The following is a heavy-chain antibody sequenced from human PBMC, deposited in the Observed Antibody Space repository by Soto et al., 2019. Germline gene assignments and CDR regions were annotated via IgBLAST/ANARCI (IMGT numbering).Heavy chain of an antibody. CDR3: ARGLGFDHSYYFDY. J-gene: IGHJ4*02. CDR2: IWYDGSNK. D-gene: IGHD3-10*01. V-gene: IGHV3-33*01. CDR1: GFTFSSYG. Sequence: QVQLVESGGCVVQPGRSLRLSCAASGFTFSSYGMHWVRQAPGKGLEWVAVIWYDGSNKYYADSVKGRFTISRDNSKNPRNLKMRSVRAEDTAVDCCARGLGFDHSYYFDYWGQGTLVTVSS.